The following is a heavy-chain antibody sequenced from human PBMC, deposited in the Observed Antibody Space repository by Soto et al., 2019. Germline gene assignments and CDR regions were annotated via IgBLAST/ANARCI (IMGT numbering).Heavy chain of an antibody. V-gene: IGHV1-18*01. CDR3: ARDRSYYYETSGYHFDY. Sequence: TPLKVSCRASCYVVYRYGISCVRQAHGKRPEWMGWISADNGDTRLSQNVQGRLTLTTDTSTNTAYMDLRSLSSDDTAVYYCARDRSYYYETSGYHFDYWGQGIQGTVA. CDR1: CYVVYRYG. J-gene: IGHJ4*02. CDR2: ISADNGDT. D-gene: IGHD3-22*01.